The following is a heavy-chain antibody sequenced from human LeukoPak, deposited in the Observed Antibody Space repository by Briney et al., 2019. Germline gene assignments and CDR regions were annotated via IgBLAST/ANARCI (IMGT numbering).Heavy chain of an antibody. V-gene: IGHV3-23*01. CDR3: AKGKSSSWYYFDY. J-gene: IGHJ4*02. CDR1: GFTFSSYA. D-gene: IGHD6-13*01. CDR2: ISGSGGST. Sequence: GGSLRLSCAASGFTFSSYAMSWVRQAPGKGLEWVSAISGSGGSTYYADSVTGRFTISRDNSKNTLYLQMNSLRAEDTAVYYCAKGKSSSWYYFDYWGQGTLVTVSS.